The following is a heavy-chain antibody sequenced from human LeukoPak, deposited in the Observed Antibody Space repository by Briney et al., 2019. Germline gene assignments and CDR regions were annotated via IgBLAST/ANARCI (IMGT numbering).Heavy chain of an antibody. CDR2: IKQDGSEK. J-gene: IGHJ4*02. V-gene: IGHV3-7*01. D-gene: IGHD1-26*01. CDR3: ARDTRTFDY. Sequence: GGSLRLSCAASGFTFSSYRMNWVRQAPGKGLEWVANIKQDGSEKYYVDSVKGRFTISRDNAKNSLFLQMNSLRAEDTAVYYCARDTRTFDYWGQGTLVTVSS. CDR1: GFTFSSYR.